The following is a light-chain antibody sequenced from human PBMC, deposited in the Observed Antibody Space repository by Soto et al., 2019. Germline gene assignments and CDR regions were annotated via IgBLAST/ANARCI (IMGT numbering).Light chain of an antibody. CDR3: SSYKGSSTV. J-gene: IGLJ3*02. CDR2: GVS. CDR1: NGDVGGSKY. V-gene: IGLV2-14*03. Sequence: QSALTQPASVSGSPGQSIAISCTGSNGDVGGSKYVSWYQQHPGKAPKLLSFGVSNRTSGVSNRFSGSKSGNTASLTISGLQAEDEADYYCSSYKGSSTVFGGGTKLTVL.